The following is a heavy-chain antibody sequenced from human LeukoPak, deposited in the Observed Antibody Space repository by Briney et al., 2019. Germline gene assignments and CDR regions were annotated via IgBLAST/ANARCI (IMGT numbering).Heavy chain of an antibody. D-gene: IGHD6-13*01. CDR2: ISYDGSNK. V-gene: IGHV3-30*04. Sequence: GGSLRLSCAASGFTFSSYAMHWVRQAPGKGLEWVAVISYDGSNKYYADSVKGRLTISRGNSKNTLYLQMNSLRAEDTAVYYCARDQYSSSWYEPWYYYYYGMDVWGQGTTVTVSS. J-gene: IGHJ6*02. CDR3: ARDQYSSSWYEPWYYYYYGMDV. CDR1: GFTFSSYA.